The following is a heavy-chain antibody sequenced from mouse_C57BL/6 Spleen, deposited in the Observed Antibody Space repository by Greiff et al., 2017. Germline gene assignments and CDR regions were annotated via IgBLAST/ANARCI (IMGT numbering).Heavy chain of an antibody. J-gene: IGHJ1*03. CDR1: GFSLTSYG. V-gene: IGHV2-5*01. CDR3: AIPYYYGSSSSWYFDV. Sequence: QVQLKESGPGLVQPSQSLSITCTVSGFSLTSYGVHWVRQSPGKGLEWLGVIWRGGSTDYNAAFMSRLSITKDNSKSQVFFKMNSLQADDTAIYYCAIPYYYGSSSSWYFDVWGTGTTVTVSS. D-gene: IGHD1-1*01. CDR2: IWRGGST.